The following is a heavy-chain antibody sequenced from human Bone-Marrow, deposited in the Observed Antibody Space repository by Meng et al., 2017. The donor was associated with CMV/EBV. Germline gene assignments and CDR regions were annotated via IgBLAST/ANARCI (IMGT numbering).Heavy chain of an antibody. Sequence: GGSLRLSCGVSGLNFINAWMSWVRQAPGKGLEWVGRIQHGGTTDYAAPVKGRFTISRDDSKNMLYLQMNSLRTEDTAVYYCTTVSHIPVGGQGSLVTVSS. J-gene: IGHJ4*02. CDR2: IQHGGTT. D-gene: IGHD2-2*01. V-gene: IGHV3-15*01. CDR3: TTVSHIPV. CDR1: GLNFINAW.